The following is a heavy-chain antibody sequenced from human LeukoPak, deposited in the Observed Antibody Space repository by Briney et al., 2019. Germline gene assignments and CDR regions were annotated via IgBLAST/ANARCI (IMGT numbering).Heavy chain of an antibody. CDR3: ARHVSMPYYDFWSGHRGVWFDP. CDR1: GGSISSGGYS. Sequence: SQTLSLTCAVSGGSISSGGYSWSWIRQPPGKGLEWIGYIYHSGSTYYNPSLKSRVTISVDRSKNQFSLKLSSVTAADTAVYYCARHVSMPYYDFWSGHRGVWFDPWGQGTLVTVSS. V-gene: IGHV4-30-2*01. J-gene: IGHJ5*02. D-gene: IGHD3-3*01. CDR2: IYHSGST.